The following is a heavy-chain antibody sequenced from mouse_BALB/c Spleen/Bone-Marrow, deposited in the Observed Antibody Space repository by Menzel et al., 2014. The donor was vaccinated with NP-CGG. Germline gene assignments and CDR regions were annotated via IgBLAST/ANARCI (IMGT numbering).Heavy chain of an antibody. CDR3: ARLGYYGGFAY. V-gene: IGHV4-1*02. J-gene: IGHJ3*01. D-gene: IGHD2-3*01. CDR1: GFDFSRYW. Sequence: EVQVVESGGGLVQPGGSLKLSCAASGFDFSRYWMSWVRQAPGKGLQWIGEINPDSNTINYTPSLKDKFIISRDNAKNTLYVQMSKVRSEDTALYYCARLGYYGGFAYWGQGTLVTVSA. CDR2: INPDSNTI.